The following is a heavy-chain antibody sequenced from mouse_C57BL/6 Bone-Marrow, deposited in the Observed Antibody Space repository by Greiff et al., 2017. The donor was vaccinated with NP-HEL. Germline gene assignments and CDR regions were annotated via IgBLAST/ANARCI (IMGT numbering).Heavy chain of an antibody. V-gene: IGHV5-9*01. CDR1: GFTFSSYT. CDR2: ISGGGGNT. CDR3: ARQEPLWLFAY. J-gene: IGHJ3*01. Sequence: VQLKESGGGLVKPGGSLKLSCAASGFTFSSYTMSWVRQTPEKRLEWVATISGGGGNTYYPDSVKGRFTISRDNAKNTLYLQMSSLRSEDTALYYCARQEPLWLFAYWGQGTLVTVSA. D-gene: IGHD2-2*01.